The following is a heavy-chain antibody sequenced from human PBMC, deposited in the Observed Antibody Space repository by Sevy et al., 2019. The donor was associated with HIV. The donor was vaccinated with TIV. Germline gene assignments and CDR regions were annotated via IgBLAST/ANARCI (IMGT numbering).Heavy chain of an antibody. CDR2: ISPLNGDT. CDR3: ATAFCSGGSCYSLAF. Sequence: ASVKVSCEASGYTFTSYRIYWVRQAPGQGLEWMGWISPLNGDTNCAQKFQGRVTMITDTSTSTAYMELRSLRSDDTAVYFCATAFCSGGSCYSLAFWGQGALVTVSS. CDR1: GYTFTSYR. V-gene: IGHV1-18*01. D-gene: IGHD2-15*01. J-gene: IGHJ4*02.